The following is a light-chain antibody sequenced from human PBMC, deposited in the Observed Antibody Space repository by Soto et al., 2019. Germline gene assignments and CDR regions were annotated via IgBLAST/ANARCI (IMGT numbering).Light chain of an antibody. J-gene: IGKJ5*01. CDR3: QQRSNWPQIT. CDR2: DVS. Sequence: EIVMTQSPATLSVSPGERATLSCRASQSVSSNLAWYQQKPGQAPRLLIYDVSNRATGIPARFSGSGSGTDFTLTIGSLEPEDFAVYYCQQRSNWPQITFGQGTRLEI. V-gene: IGKV3-11*01. CDR1: QSVSSN.